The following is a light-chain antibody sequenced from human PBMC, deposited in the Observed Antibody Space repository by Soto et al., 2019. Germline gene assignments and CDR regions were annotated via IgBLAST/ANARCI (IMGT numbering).Light chain of an antibody. Sequence: QSALTQPASVSGSPGQSITISCTGTSSDVGGYNFVSWYQQHPGKAPKLMIYEVSNRPSGVSNRFSGSKSGNTASLTISGLQAEDEADYYCSSYTTNSPWVFGGGTKLTVL. CDR2: EVS. V-gene: IGLV2-14*01. CDR1: SSDVGGYNF. J-gene: IGLJ3*02. CDR3: SSYTTNSPWV.